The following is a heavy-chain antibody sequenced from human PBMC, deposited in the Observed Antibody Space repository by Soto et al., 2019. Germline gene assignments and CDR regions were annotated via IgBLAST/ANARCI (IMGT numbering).Heavy chain of an antibody. CDR3: ARGAYYYGSGDYYYYGMDV. CDR1: GYTFTSYG. J-gene: IGHJ6*02. CDR2: ISAYNGNT. D-gene: IGHD3-10*01. V-gene: IGHV1-18*01. Sequence: GASVKVSCKASGYTFTSYGISWVRQAPGQGLEWMGWISAYNGNTNYAQKLQGRVTMTTDTSTSTAYMELRSLRSDDTAVYYCARGAYYYGSGDYYYYGMDVWGQGTTVTV.